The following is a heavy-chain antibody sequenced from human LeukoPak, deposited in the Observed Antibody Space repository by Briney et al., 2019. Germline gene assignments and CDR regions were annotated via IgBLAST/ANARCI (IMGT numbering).Heavy chain of an antibody. Sequence: PSETLSLTCTVSGGSISSGSYYWSWIRQPAGKGLEWIGRIYTSGSTNYNPSLKSRVTISVDTSKNQFSPKLSSVTAADTAVYYCARAKNKYCSSTSCYFGYFDYWGQGTLVTVSS. CDR2: IYTSGST. J-gene: IGHJ4*02. CDR3: ARAKNKYCSSTSCYFGYFDY. D-gene: IGHD2-2*01. CDR1: GGSISSGSYY. V-gene: IGHV4-61*02.